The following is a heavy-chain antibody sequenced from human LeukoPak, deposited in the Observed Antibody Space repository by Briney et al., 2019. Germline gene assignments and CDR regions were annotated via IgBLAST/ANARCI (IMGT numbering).Heavy chain of an antibody. Sequence: SETLSLTCAVYGGSFSGYYWGWIRQPPGRGLEWIGSISYSGSAYRSPSLKSRVTISIDPSKNQFSLKLSSVTAADTAVYYCAGLVTYASGWYYGVDYWGQGTLVTVSS. J-gene: IGHJ4*02. V-gene: IGHV4-39*01. D-gene: IGHD6-19*01. CDR2: ISYSGSA. CDR1: GGSFSGYY. CDR3: AGLVTYASGWYYGVDY.